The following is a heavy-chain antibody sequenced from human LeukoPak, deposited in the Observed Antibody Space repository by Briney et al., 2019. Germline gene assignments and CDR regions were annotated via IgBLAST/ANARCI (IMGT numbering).Heavy chain of an antibody. CDR2: ISYDGSKK. J-gene: IGHJ4*02. CDR3: ARDDDYGDYVVDY. V-gene: IGHV3-30*03. Sequence: GGSLRLSCAASGFTLSTFDMNWVRQAPGKGLEWVAVISYDGSKKYYADSVKGRFTISRDNSKNTLYLQMNSLRAEDTAVYYCARDDDYGDYVVDYWGQGTLVTVSS. CDR1: GFTLSTFD. D-gene: IGHD4-17*01.